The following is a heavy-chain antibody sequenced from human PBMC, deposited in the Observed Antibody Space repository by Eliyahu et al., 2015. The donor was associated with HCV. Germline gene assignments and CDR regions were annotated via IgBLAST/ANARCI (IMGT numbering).Heavy chain of an antibody. V-gene: IGHV3-7*01. CDR2: IKQDGSEK. J-gene: IGHJ4*02. Sequence: EVQLVESGGGLVQPGGSLRLXCAASGFTFTSFWMTWVRQAPGKGLEWVANIKQDGSEKYYVDSVKGRFTISRDNAKNSLYLQMNSLRAEDTAVYYCARAETIVGATFPGDYWGQGTLVTVSS. CDR1: GFTFTSFW. CDR3: ARAETIVGATFPGDY. D-gene: IGHD1-26*01.